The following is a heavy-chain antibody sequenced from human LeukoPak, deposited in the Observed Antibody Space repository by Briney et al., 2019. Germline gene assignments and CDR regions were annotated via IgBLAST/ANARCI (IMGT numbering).Heavy chain of an antibody. J-gene: IGHJ2*01. CDR3: ATDRYYYDSSGYRNWYFDL. V-gene: IGHV1-69-2*01. CDR2: VYPEDGET. CDR1: GYTFTDYY. D-gene: IGHD3-22*01. Sequence: ASVKVSCEVSGYTFTDYYMHWVRQAPGKGLEWMGLVYPEDGETIYAEKFQGRVTITADTSTDTAYMELSSLRSEDTAVYYCATDRYYYDSSGYRNWYFDLWGRGTLVTVSS.